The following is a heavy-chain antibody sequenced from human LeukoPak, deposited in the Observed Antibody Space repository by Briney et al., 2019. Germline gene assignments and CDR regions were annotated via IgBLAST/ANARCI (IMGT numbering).Heavy chain of an antibody. CDR1: GFIFSDYW. Sequence: PGGSLRLSCAASGFIFSDYWMTWVRQAPGKGLEWLTNINEDGSVKHYVDSVKGRFTISRDNAKRSLYLQMNSLRGEDTAVYYCAKGRGWLQFFDYWGQGTLVTVSS. D-gene: IGHD5-24*01. CDR2: INEDGSVK. CDR3: AKGRGWLQFFDY. V-gene: IGHV3-7*01. J-gene: IGHJ4*02.